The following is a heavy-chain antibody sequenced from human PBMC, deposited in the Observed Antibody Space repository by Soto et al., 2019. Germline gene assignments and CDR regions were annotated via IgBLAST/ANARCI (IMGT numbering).Heavy chain of an antibody. CDR3: ARDRARKGTYYFDN. Sequence: QVYLVESGGGVVQPGTSLRLSCEASVFNYISYGMHWVRQAPGKALEWVAVVYYDGTEKYYGDSVKGRFTITRDNSQNTLYLQMNSLRVEDTAVYYCARDRARKGTYYFDNWGQGTLVTVSA. CDR2: VYYDGTEK. V-gene: IGHV3-33*01. CDR1: VFNYISYG. J-gene: IGHJ4*02.